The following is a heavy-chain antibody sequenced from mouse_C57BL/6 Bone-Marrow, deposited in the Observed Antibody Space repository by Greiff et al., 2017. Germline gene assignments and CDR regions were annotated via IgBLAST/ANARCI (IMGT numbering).Heavy chain of an antibody. CDR2: IDPSDSYT. J-gene: IGHJ4*01. CDR3: ARAPTVAHYYAMDY. CDR1: GYTFTSYW. V-gene: IGHV1-69*01. D-gene: IGHD1-1*01. Sequence: QVQLQQPGAELVMPGASVKLSCKASGYTFTSYWMHWVKQRPGQGLEWIGEIDPSDSYTNSNQKFKGKSTLTVDKSSSTAYMQLSSLTSEDSAVYYCARAPTVAHYYAMDYWGQGTSVTVSS.